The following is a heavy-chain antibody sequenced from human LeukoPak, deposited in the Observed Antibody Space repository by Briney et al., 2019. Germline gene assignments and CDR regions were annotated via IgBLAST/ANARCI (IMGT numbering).Heavy chain of an antibody. J-gene: IGHJ5*02. CDR3: ARDNTGYNYLDP. V-gene: IGHV4-31*03. D-gene: IGHD1-20*01. CDR1: GDSFSSGGYY. CDR2: IYSSGSI. Sequence: PSQTLSLTCTVSGDSFSSGGYYWTWVRQFPGKGLEWIGYIYSSGSIYYNPSLKSRVTISIDTSKNQFSLNMTSVTVADTAVYYCARDNTGYNYLDPWGQGTLVTVSS.